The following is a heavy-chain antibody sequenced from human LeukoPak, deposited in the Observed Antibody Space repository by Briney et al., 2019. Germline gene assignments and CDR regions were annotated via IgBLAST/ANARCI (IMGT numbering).Heavy chain of an antibody. V-gene: IGHV4-4*09. D-gene: IGHD3-3*01. CDR2: IYTCGST. CDR3: ARHVGYDLDNWFDP. J-gene: IGHJ5*02. Sequence: PSETLSLTCTVSGGSISSYYWSWIRQPPGKGLEWIGYIYTCGSTNYNPSLKSRVTISVDTSKNQFSLKLSSVTAADTAVYYCARHVGYDLDNWFDPWGQGTLVTVSS. CDR1: GGSISSYY.